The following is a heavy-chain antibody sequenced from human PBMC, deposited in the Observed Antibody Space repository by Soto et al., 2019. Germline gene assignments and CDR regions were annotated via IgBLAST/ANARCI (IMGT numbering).Heavy chain of an antibody. J-gene: IGHJ4*02. D-gene: IGHD6-19*01. V-gene: IGHV1-2*02. CDR2: FNPNSGDT. CDR3: ARDASAVLALDY. CDR1: GYTFTAYS. Sequence: ASVKVSCKASGYTFTAYSMNWVRQAPGQGLEWIGWFNPNSGDTVYAENFQGRVTLTKDTSISTAYMELSSLRSDDTALYYCARDASAVLALDYWGQGTLVTVSS.